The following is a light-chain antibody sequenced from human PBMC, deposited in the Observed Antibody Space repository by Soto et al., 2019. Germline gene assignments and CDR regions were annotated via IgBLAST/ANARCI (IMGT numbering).Light chain of an antibody. CDR3: KSYAGSHTYV. J-gene: IGLJ1*01. CDR2: EVV. V-gene: IGLV2-8*01. Sequence: QSALTQPPSASGSPGQSVTISCTGTKNDIGVYDFVSWYQHHPGKAPRLIIYEVVQRPSGVPDRFSGSKSGNTASLTVSGLQAADEAYYFCKSYAGSHTYVFGSGTKLTVL. CDR1: KNDIGVYDF.